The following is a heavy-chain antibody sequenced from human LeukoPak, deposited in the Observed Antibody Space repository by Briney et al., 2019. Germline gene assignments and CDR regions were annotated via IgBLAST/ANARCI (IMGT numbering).Heavy chain of an antibody. CDR3: AGTYYYGSGSYQTLGY. CDR2: IYTSGST. J-gene: IGHJ4*02. D-gene: IGHD3-10*01. V-gene: IGHV4-61*02. Sequence: SETLSLTCTVSGGSISSSSYYWGRIRQPAGKGLEWIGRIYTSGSTNYNPSLKSRVTMSVDTSKNQFSLKLSSVTAADTAVYYCAGTYYYGSGSYQTLGYWGQGTLVTVSS. CDR1: GGSISSSSYY.